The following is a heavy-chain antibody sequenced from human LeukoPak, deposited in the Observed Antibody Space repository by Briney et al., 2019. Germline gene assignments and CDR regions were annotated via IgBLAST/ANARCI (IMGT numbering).Heavy chain of an antibody. V-gene: IGHV3-23*01. CDR1: RFIFSNYA. D-gene: IGHD3-16*01. CDR2: ISAGGGST. CDR3: AKDRDGGSHTRPKGFDC. Sequence: GGSLRLSCAASRFIFSNYAMSWVRQAPGKGLEWVSAISAGGGSTYFADSVKGRFPISRDNSKNTLFLQMNSLRAEDTALYYCAKDRDGGSHTRPKGFDCWGQGTPVTVSS. J-gene: IGHJ4*02.